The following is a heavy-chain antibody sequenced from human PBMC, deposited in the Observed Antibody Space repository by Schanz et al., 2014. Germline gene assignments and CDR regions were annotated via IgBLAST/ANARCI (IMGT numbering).Heavy chain of an antibody. D-gene: IGHD3-10*01. CDR2: ISYDGSFK. V-gene: IGHV3-30*18. Sequence: VQLVESGGGLVKPGGSLRLSCGVSGFTASSHSMNWVRQAPGKGLEWVAVISYDGSFKNYADSVRGRITMSRDNSKNTLYLQMSSLSTEDTAVYFCVKDYRGQGTLVTVSS. CDR3: VKDY. J-gene: IGHJ4*02. CDR1: GFTASSHS.